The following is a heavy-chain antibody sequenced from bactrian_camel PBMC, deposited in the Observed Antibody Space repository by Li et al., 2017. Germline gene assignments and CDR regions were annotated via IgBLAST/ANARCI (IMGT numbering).Heavy chain of an antibody. CDR2: IDTDGST. CDR3: AATGGTLSQPGFPETWRFSY. Sequence: HVQLVESGGGSVQAGGSLRLSCAASGYTYSSYCMGWFRQAPGKEREGVAAIDTDGSTSYADSVKGRFTISLDNTKKTLELRMNRLDPEDTAMYFCAATGGTLSQPGFPETWRFSYWGQGTQVTVS. J-gene: IGHJ4*01. CDR1: GYTYSSYC. D-gene: IGHD2*01. V-gene: IGHV3S26*01.